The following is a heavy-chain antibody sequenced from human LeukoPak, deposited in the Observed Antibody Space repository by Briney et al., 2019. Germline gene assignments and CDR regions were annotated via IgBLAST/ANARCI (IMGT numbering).Heavy chain of an antibody. J-gene: IGHJ3*02. CDR1: GFTFSSYS. CDR2: ISSSSSYI. Sequence: GGSLRLSCAASGFTFSSYSMNWVRQAPGKGLEWVSSISSSSSYIYYADSVKGRFTISRDNAKNSLYLQMNSLRAEVTAVYYCAREGGITYYYDSSGYFLDAFDIWGQGTMVTVSS. CDR3: AREGGITYYYDSSGYFLDAFDI. V-gene: IGHV3-21*01. D-gene: IGHD3-22*01.